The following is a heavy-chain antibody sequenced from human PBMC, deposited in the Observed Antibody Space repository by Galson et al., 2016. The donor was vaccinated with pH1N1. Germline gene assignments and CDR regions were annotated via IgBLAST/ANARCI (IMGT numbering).Heavy chain of an antibody. Sequence: SVKVSCKASGYAFTTFYIHWVRQAPGEGLEWLGVIDPSNGGTTYAQKFQARVTMTRDTSTSTVYMDLSSLKSEDTAVYYCTRDLGRRREYWGQGTLVTVSS. D-gene: IGHD1-26*01. J-gene: IGHJ4*02. CDR2: IDPSNGGT. CDR1: GYAFTTFY. V-gene: IGHV1-46*01. CDR3: TRDLGRRREY.